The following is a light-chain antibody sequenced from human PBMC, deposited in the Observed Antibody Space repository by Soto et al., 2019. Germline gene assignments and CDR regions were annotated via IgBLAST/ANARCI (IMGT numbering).Light chain of an antibody. V-gene: IGKV1-16*01. CDR3: QQYHSYPAS. Sequence: TQSPSSLSASVGDRVTITCRASQGISSFLAWFQQKPGKAPKSLIYDASTLQSGVSSRFSGSGSDTHFTLTISSLQPEDFATYYCQQYHSYPASFGQGTKVEIK. J-gene: IGKJ1*01. CDR1: QGISSF. CDR2: DAS.